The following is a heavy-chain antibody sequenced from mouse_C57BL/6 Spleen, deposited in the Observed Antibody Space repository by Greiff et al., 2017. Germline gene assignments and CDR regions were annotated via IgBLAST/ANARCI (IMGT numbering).Heavy chain of an antibody. CDR2: INPSSGYT. Sequence: QVQLQQSGAELAKPGASVKLSCKASGYTFTSYWMHWVKQRPGQGLAWIGYINPSSGYTKYNQKFKDKATLTADKSSSTAYMQRSSLTYEASAVYYCARGFITAVVASFDDWGQGATLTVSS. D-gene: IGHD1-1*01. CDR3: ARGFITAVVASFDD. CDR1: GYTFTSYW. V-gene: IGHV1-7*01. J-gene: IGHJ2*01.